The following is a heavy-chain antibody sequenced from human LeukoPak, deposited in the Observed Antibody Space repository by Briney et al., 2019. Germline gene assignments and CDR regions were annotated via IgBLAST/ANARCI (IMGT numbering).Heavy chain of an antibody. CDR2: INTDGSST. CDR1: GFTFSSYW. D-gene: IGHD6-13*01. V-gene: IGHV3-74*01. Sequence: GGSLRLSCAASGFTFSSYWMHWVRQAPGEGLVWVSRINTDGSSTGYADSVKGRFTISRDNAKNTLYLQMNSLRAEDTAVYYCARESGAAAPGYWGQGTLVTVSS. CDR3: ARESGAAAPGY. J-gene: IGHJ4*02.